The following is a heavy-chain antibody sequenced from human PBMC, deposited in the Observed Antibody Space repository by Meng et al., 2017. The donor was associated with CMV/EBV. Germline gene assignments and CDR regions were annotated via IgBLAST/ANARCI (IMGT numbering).Heavy chain of an antibody. CDR3: ARGGGDYSGYDWEADY. D-gene: IGHD5-12*01. V-gene: IGHV3-74*01. CDR2: INSDGSST. J-gene: IGHJ4*02. CDR1: GFTFSSYW. Sequence: GESLKISCAASGFTFSSYWMHWVRQAPGKGLVWVSRINSDGSSTSYADSGKGRFTISRDNAKNTLYLQMNSLRAEDTAVYYCARGGGDYSGYDWEADYWGQGTLVTVSS.